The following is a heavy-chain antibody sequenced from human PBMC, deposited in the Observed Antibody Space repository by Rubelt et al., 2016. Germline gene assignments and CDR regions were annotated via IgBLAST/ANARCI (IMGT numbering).Heavy chain of an antibody. Sequence: QLQLQESGPGLVKPSETLSLTCTVSGGSIRSSSYYWGWIRQPPGKGLEWIGSIYYSGGTYYNPSLKSRVTISVDTSKNQISPKLGCVTAADTAVYYWARDRYYDMLTAYYDGDYWGQGSLVTVSS. CDR3: ARDRYYDMLTAYYDGDY. CDR1: GGSIRSSSYY. V-gene: IGHV4-39*07. J-gene: IGHJ4*02. D-gene: IGHD3-9*01. CDR2: IYYSGGT.